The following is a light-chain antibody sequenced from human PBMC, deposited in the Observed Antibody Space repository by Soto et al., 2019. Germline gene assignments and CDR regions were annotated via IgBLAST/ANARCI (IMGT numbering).Light chain of an antibody. CDR2: GAS. Sequence: EIVMTQSPDTLSLSPGEGATLSCRVSQSIRSNLAWYQQRPGQAPRLLMYGASTRADGIPARFTGSGSGTEFSLTISNLQPDDCATYYCQQYENYWTFGQGTKVDI. CDR1: QSIRSN. CDR3: QQYENYWT. J-gene: IGKJ1*01. V-gene: IGKV3-15*01.